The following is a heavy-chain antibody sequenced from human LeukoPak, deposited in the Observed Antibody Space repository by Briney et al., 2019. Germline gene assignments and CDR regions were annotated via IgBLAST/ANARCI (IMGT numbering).Heavy chain of an antibody. J-gene: IGHJ6*03. Sequence: SETLSLTCAVYGGSFSGYYWSWIRQPPGKGLEWLGEINHSGSTNYNPSLKSRVTISVDTSKNQFSLKLSSVTAADTAVYYCARDQPDYSSYYMDVWGKGTTVTVSS. CDR2: INHSGST. D-gene: IGHD4-11*01. V-gene: IGHV4-34*01. CDR3: ARDQPDYSSYYMDV. CDR1: GGSFSGYY.